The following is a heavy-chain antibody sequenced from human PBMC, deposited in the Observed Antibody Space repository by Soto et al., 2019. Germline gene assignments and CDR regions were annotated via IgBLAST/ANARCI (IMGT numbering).Heavy chain of an antibody. Sequence: GGSLRLSCAASGFTFSSYAMHWVRQAPGKGLEWVAVISYDGSNKYYADSVKGRFTISRDNSKNTLYLQMNSLRAEDTAVYYCAKISLSGYSFHAFDLWGQGTMVTVSS. J-gene: IGHJ3*01. CDR1: GFTFSSYA. D-gene: IGHD4-4*01. CDR2: ISYDGSNK. CDR3: AKISLSGYSFHAFDL. V-gene: IGHV3-30*18.